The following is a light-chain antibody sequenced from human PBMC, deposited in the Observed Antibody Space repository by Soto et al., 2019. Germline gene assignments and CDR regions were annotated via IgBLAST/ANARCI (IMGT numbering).Light chain of an antibody. J-gene: IGLJ1*01. Sequence: QSALTQPPSASGSPGQSVTISCTGTSSDVGGYNYVSWYQHHPGKAPKLIVYEVSKRPSGVPDRFSGSKSGNTASLTVSGLQAEDEADYYCSSYAGSNNFVLGTGTKVTVL. V-gene: IGLV2-8*01. CDR3: SSYAGSNNFV. CDR1: SSDVGGYNY. CDR2: EVS.